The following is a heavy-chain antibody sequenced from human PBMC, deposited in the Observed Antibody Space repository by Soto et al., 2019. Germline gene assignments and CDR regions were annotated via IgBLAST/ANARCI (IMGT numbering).Heavy chain of an antibody. CDR2: ISYDGSNK. CDR1: GFTFSSYG. CDR3: AKTMVRSRPPPAYFDY. D-gene: IGHD3-10*01. V-gene: IGHV3-30*18. J-gene: IGHJ4*02. Sequence: GGSLRLSCAASGFTFSSYGMHWVRQAPGKGLEWVAVISYDGSNKYYADSVKGRFTISRDNSKNTLYLQMNSLRAEDTAVYYCAKTMVRSRPPPAYFDYWGQGTLVTVSS.